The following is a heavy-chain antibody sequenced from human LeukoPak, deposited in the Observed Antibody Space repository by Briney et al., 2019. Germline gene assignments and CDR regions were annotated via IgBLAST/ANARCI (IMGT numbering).Heavy chain of an antibody. CDR3: ARDSLVGSTTPVFDY. CDR1: RFTFSTYS. J-gene: IGHJ4*02. Sequence: PGGSLRLSCAASRFTFSTYSMNWVRQAPGKGLEWVSSIDSTSTYIYYADSVKGRFTISRVNAKNSLYLQMDSLRAEDTAVYYCARDSLVGSTTPVFDYWGQGTLVTVSS. V-gene: IGHV3-21*04. D-gene: IGHD1-26*01. CDR2: IDSTSTYI.